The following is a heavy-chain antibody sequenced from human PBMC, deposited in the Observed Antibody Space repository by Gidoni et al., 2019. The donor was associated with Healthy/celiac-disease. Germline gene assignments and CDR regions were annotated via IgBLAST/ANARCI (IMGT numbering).Heavy chain of an antibody. Sequence: QVQLVQSGAEVKKPGSSVKVSCKASGGPFSSSPISWVRQAPGQGLEWMGGIIPICGTANYAQKFQGRVTITADESTSTAYMELSSLRSEDTAVYYCASSLRVLYYYDSSGYFDYWGQGTLVTVSS. J-gene: IGHJ4*02. D-gene: IGHD3-22*01. CDR2: IIPICGTA. CDR3: ASSLRVLYYYDSSGYFDY. V-gene: IGHV1-69*01. CDR1: GGPFSSSP.